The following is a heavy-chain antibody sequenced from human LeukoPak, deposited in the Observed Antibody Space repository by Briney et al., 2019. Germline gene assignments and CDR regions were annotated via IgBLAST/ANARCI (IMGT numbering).Heavy chain of an antibody. CDR2: IYYSGST. J-gene: IGHJ4*02. Sequence: SETLSLTCTVSGGSISSSSYYWGWIRQPPGKGLEWIGSIYYSGSTYYNPSLKSRFTISVDTSKNQFSLKLSSVTAADTAVYYCARDLGWIDYWGQGTLVTVSS. CDR1: GGSISSSSYY. CDR3: ARDLGWIDY. V-gene: IGHV4-39*07. D-gene: IGHD2-15*01.